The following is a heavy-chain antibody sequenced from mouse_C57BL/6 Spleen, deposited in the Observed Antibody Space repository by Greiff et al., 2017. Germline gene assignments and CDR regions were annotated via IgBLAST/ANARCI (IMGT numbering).Heavy chain of an antibody. J-gene: IGHJ2*01. V-gene: IGHV1-66*01. CDR1: GYSFTSYY. Sequence: QVQLQQSGPELVKPGASVKISCKASGYSFTSYYIHWVKQRPGQGLEWIGWIYPGSGNTKYNEKFKGKATLTADTSSSTAYMQLSSLTSEDSAIYYCASYGYDGGFDYWGQGTTLTVSS. CDR3: ASYGYDGGFDY. D-gene: IGHD2-2*01. CDR2: IYPGSGNT.